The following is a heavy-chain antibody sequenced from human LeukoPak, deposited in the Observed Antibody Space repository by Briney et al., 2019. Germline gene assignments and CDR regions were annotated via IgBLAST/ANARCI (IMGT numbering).Heavy chain of an antibody. J-gene: IGHJ4*02. V-gene: IGHV3-48*04. CDR1: GFTFSDYS. CDR2: IRGSGEGLGSGV. D-gene: IGHD7-27*01. Sequence: GGSLRLSWAASGFTFSDYSMNWVRQAPGKGLEWVANIRGSGEGLGSGVYYADSVKGRFTISRDNAKNSLYLQMNSLSAEDTAFYYCARDLNWGFDYWGQGALVTVSS. CDR3: ARDLNWGFDY.